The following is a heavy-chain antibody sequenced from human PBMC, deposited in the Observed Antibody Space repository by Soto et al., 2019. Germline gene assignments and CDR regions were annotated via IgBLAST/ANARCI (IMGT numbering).Heavy chain of an antibody. D-gene: IGHD3-22*01. Sequence: QVQLVESGGGLVQPGGSLRLSCAASGFTFSDYYMSWIRQAPGKGLEWVSYISSSSSYTNYADSVKGRFTISRDNAKNYLYLQMNSLRAEDTAVYYCARFTPNYYDSSGDGRFYYFDYLGQGTLVTVSS. CDR1: GFTFSDYY. V-gene: IGHV3-11*06. CDR3: ARFTPNYYDSSGDGRFYYFDY. CDR2: ISSSSSYT. J-gene: IGHJ4*02.